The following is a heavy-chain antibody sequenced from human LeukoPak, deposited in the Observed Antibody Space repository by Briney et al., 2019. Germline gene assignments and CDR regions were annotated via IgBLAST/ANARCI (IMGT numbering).Heavy chain of an antibody. V-gene: IGHV4-30-2*01. D-gene: IGHD3-10*01. CDR2: IYHSWST. CDR3: ARARYGSGSYYPYYFDY. J-gene: IGHJ4*02. Sequence: SQTLSLTCAVSGGSISSGGYSWSWIRQPPGKGLEWIGYIYHSWSTYYNPSLKSRVTISVDRSKNQFSLKLSSVTAADTAVYYCARARYGSGSYYPYYFDYWGQGTLVTVSS. CDR1: GGSISSGGYS.